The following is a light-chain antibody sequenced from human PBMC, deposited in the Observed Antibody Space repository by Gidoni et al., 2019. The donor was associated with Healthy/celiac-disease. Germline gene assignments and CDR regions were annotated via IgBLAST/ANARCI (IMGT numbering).Light chain of an antibody. CDR3: QQSYSSWT. Sequence: DIQMTQSPSSLSASVGDRVTDTCRASQSISSYLNWYQQKPGKAPKLLIYAASSLQSGVPSRFSGSGSGTDFTLTISSLHPEDFATYYCQQSYSSWTFXXXTKVEIK. J-gene: IGKJ1*01. V-gene: IGKV1-39*01. CDR1: QSISSY. CDR2: AAS.